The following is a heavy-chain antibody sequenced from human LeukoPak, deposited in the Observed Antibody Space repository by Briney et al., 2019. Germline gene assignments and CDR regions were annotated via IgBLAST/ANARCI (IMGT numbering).Heavy chain of an antibody. Sequence: GGSLRLSCAASGFTFGSYVMTWVRQAPGKGLEWVSSISGSGDSTNYTDSVKGRFTISRDNSKNTLYLQMNSLRAEDTAIYYCAKVLFIQPCGFHPWGQRTLLTVSS. CDR2: ISGSGDST. CDR3: AKVLFIQPCGFHP. CDR1: GFTFGSYV. V-gene: IGHV3-23*01. J-gene: IGHJ5*02. D-gene: IGHD5-18*01.